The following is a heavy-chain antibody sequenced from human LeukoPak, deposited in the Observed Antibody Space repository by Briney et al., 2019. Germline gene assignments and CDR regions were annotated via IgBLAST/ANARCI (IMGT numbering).Heavy chain of an antibody. J-gene: IGHJ4*02. CDR3: AKLGAYSSSWYGFVDY. D-gene: IGHD6-19*01. CDR1: GYSFTNYW. V-gene: IGHV5-51*01. CDR2: IYPDDSDT. Sequence: GESLKISCKSSGYSFTNYWIGWVRQMPGKGLEWMGIIYPDDSDTRYSPSFQGQVTISVDKSISTAYLQWSSLKASDTAMYYCAKLGAYSSSWYGFVDYWGQGTLVTVS.